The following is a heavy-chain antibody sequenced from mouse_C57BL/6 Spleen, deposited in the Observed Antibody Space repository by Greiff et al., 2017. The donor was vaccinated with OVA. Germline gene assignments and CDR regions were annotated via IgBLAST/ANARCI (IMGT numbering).Heavy chain of an antibody. CDR3: AKGALTGPFAY. CDR1: GYTFTDYY. Sequence: EVQLQQSGPELVKPGASVKISCKASGYTFTDYYMNWVKQSHGKSLEWIGDINPNNGGTSYNQTFKGKATLTVDKSSSTAYMELRSLTSEDSAVYYCAKGALTGPFAYWGQGTLVTVSA. V-gene: IGHV1-26*01. CDR2: INPNNGGT. J-gene: IGHJ3*01. D-gene: IGHD4-1*01.